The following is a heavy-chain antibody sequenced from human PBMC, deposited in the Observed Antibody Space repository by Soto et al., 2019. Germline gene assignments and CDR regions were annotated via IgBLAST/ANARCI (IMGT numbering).Heavy chain of an antibody. CDR1: GGSIGSSY. D-gene: IGHD1-26*01. J-gene: IGHJ4*02. V-gene: IGHV4-4*07. CDR2: IYTSGST. Sequence: QVQLQESGPGLVKPSETLSLTCSVSGGSIGSSYWSWIRQPAGKGLEWIGRIYTSGSTNFNPSLRSRLTMSVDTSNHQFSLKLSSVTAADTAVYYCARALVGGPFDYWGQGTLVTVSS. CDR3: ARALVGGPFDY.